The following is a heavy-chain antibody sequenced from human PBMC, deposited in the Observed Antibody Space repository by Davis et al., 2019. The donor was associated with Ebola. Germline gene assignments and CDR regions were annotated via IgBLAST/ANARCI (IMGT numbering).Heavy chain of an antibody. J-gene: IGHJ4*02. Sequence: SETLSLTCAVSGGSISNSNWWSWVRQPPGKGLEWVGEIYHSGSTKYNPSLKSRVTISVDTSKNQFSLKLSSVTAADTAVYYCARRKTYQPRHFDYWGQGTLVTVSS. V-gene: IGHV4-4*02. CDR2: IYHSGST. D-gene: IGHD2-2*01. CDR3: ARRKTYQPRHFDY. CDR1: GGSISNSNW.